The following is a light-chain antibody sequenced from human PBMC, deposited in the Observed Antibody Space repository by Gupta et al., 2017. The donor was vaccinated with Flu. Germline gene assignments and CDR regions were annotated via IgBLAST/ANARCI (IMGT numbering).Light chain of an antibody. CDR2: KAS. CDR1: QSISSW. Sequence: DIQMTQSPSTLSASVGDRVTITCRASQSISSWLAWYHQEPGKAPKLLIYKASSLKSGVPSRFSGGGSGTEFTLTISSLQPVDFATYFCQQYNSYPYTFGQGTKLEFK. CDR3: QQYNSYPYT. J-gene: IGKJ2*01. V-gene: IGKV1-5*03.